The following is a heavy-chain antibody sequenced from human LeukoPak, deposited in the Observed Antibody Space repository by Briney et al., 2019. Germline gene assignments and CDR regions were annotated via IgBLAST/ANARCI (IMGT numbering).Heavy chain of an antibody. CDR2: ISSSGGGT. D-gene: IGHD3-10*01. V-gene: IGHV3-23*01. CDR1: GITLSNYG. CDR3: AKRGVVIRVFLVGYHKEAYYFDS. J-gene: IGHJ4*02. Sequence: GGSLRLSCAVSGITLSNYGMSWVRQAPGKGLEWVAGISSSGGGTNYADSVKGRFTISRDNPKNTLYLQMHSLRAEDTAVYFCAKRGVVIRVFLVGYHKEAYYFDSWGQGALVTVSS.